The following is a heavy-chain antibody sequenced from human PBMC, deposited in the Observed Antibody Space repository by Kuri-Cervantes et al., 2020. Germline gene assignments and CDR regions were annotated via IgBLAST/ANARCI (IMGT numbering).Heavy chain of an antibody. J-gene: IGHJ3*02. CDR3: ARTTHSGYDQDGAFDI. D-gene: IGHD5-12*01. CDR1: GYTFTSHG. V-gene: IGHV1-3*01. CDR2: INAGNGYT. Sequence: ASVKVSCKASGYTFTSHGMHWVRQAPGQRLEWMGWINAGNGYTKYSQKFQGRVTITGDTSASTAYMEVSSLRSEDTAVYYCARTTHSGYDQDGAFDIWGQGTMVTVSS.